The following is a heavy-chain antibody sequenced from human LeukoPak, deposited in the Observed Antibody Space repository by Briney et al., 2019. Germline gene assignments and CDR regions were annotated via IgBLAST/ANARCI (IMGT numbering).Heavy chain of an antibody. D-gene: IGHD3-22*01. CDR1: GYRFTSYW. CDR3: ARGGSYYDSSGYLPDY. J-gene: IGHJ4*02. V-gene: IGHV5-51*01. CDR2: IYPGVSDT. Sequence: GESLKISCKGSGYRFTSYWIGWVRQMPGKGLEWMGIIYPGVSDTRYSPSFQGQVTISADKSISTAYLQWSSLKASATAMYYCARGGSYYDSSGYLPDYWGQGTLVTVSS.